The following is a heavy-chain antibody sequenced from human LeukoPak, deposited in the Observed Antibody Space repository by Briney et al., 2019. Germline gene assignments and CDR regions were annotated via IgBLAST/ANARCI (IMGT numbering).Heavy chain of an antibody. D-gene: IGHD3-10*01. Sequence: PSETLSLTCTVSGVSISSYFWNWIRQPPGKGLEWLGYIYYSGCTNYNPSLKSRVTISVDTSKNQFSLKLSSEPGAHTGVYYCARETLWFGELPDAFDIWGQGTMVTVSS. V-gene: IGHV4-59*01. CDR3: ARETLWFGELPDAFDI. CDR1: GVSISSYF. J-gene: IGHJ3*02. CDR2: IYYSGCT.